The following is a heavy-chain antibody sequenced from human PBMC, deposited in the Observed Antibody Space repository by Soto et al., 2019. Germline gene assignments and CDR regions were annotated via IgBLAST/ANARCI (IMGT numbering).Heavy chain of an antibody. Sequence: QVQLVQSGAEVKKPGASVKVSCKASGYTFTSYDINWVRQATGQGLEWMGWMNPNSGNTGYAQKFQGRVTMTRNTAIRTAYMELSSLRSEDTAVYYCARTYYDYVWGSYPTYFTWGQGTLVTVSS. J-gene: IGHJ4*02. D-gene: IGHD3-16*02. CDR2: MNPNSGNT. CDR3: ARTYYDYVWGSYPTYFT. CDR1: GYTFTSYD. V-gene: IGHV1-8*01.